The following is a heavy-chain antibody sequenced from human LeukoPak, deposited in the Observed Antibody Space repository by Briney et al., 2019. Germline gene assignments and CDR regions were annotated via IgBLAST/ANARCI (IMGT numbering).Heavy chain of an antibody. J-gene: IGHJ6*02. CDR2: TFYRSKWNN. CDR1: GDSVSSNTVA. V-gene: IGHV6-1*01. CDR3: ARGYYGMDV. Sequence: SQTLSLTCAISGDSVSSNTVAWNWVRQSPLRGLEWLGRTFYRSKWNNEYALSVKSRITINPDTSKNQFSLQLDSVTPEDTAMYYCARGYYGMDVWGQGTTVTVSS.